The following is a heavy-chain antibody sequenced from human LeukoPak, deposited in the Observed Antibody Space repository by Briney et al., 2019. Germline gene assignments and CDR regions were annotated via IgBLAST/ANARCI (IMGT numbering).Heavy chain of an antibody. CDR1: GFTFSSYN. Sequence: GGSLRLSCTASGFTFSSYNMNWVRQAPGRGPEWVSSISTGSGYIYYADSVKGRFTISRDNANNSVFLQVNSLRAEDTAVYYCARDGAYSSSWYFDYWGQGTLVTVSS. CDR3: ARDGAYSSSWYFDY. V-gene: IGHV3-21*01. CDR2: ISTGSGYI. J-gene: IGHJ4*02. D-gene: IGHD6-13*01.